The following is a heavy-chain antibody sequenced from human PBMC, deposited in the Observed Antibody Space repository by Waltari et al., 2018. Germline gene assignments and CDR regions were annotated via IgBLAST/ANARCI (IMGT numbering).Heavy chain of an antibody. CDR2: ISTDARET. J-gene: IGHJ6*02. D-gene: IGHD1-1*01. V-gene: IGHV3-74*03. CDR1: GFTFSSFW. Sequence: EEQLVESGGGLVQPGDSLRLSCAASGFTFSSFWMNWVRQAPGKGPLWFSLISTDARETTYGDAVKGRFTISRDNARNTLYLQMNRLRAEDTAVYFCARVSRRTYRSPVPGRHYYYGMDVWGQGTTVTVSS. CDR3: ARVSRRTYRSPVPGRHYYYGMDV.